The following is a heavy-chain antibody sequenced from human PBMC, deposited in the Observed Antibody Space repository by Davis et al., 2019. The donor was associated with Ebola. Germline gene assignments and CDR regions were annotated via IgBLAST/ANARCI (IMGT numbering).Heavy chain of an antibody. D-gene: IGHD4-11*01. CDR3: ARGHNYAHEY. CDR1: GYTFTSFY. J-gene: IGHJ4*02. CDR2: INPGGGGA. Sequence: ASVKVSCKASGYTFTSFYMKWVRQAPGQGLEWMGMINPGGGGATYAQNFKGRVTVTRDRSTSTVYMELSSLRYDDTADYYCARGHNYAHEYWGQGTLVTVSS. V-gene: IGHV1-46*01.